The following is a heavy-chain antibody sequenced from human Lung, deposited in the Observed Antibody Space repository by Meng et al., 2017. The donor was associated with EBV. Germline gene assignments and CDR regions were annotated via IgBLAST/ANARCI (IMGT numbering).Heavy chain of an antibody. CDR1: GGTFSSYA. Sequence: QVQLVQSGAEVKKPGSSGKVSCKASGGTFSSYAISWVRQAPGQGLEWMGGIIPILGIANYAQKFQGRVTITADKSTSTAYMELSSLRSEDTAVYYCARERPGGMATTPYFDYWGQGTLVTVSS. J-gene: IGHJ4*02. V-gene: IGHV1-69*10. CDR3: ARERPGGMATTPYFDY. CDR2: IIPILGIA. D-gene: IGHD5-24*01.